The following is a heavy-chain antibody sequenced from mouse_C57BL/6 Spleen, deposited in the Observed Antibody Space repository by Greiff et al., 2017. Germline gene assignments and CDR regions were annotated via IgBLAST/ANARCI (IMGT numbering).Heavy chain of an antibody. CDR1: GYTFTTYP. V-gene: IGHV1-47*01. CDR3: ARQGIYDGYYGYAMDY. CDR2: FHPYNDDT. D-gene: IGHD2-3*01. Sequence: VQGVESGAELVKPGASVKMSCKASGYTFTTYPIAWMKQTPGKSLEWIGNFHPYNDDTKYNEKFKGKATLTVEKSSSTVYLELSRLTSDDSAVYYCARQGIYDGYYGYAMDYWGQGTSVTVSS. J-gene: IGHJ4*01.